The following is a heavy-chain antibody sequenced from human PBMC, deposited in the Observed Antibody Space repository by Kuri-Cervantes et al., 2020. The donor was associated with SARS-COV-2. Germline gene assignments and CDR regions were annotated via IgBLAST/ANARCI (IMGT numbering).Heavy chain of an antibody. CDR3: VIVATAMVGFGDY. J-gene: IGHJ4*02. V-gene: IGHV3-30-3*01. Sequence: GGLLRFTCAASEFTFSSYAMHWVCPALSKGLEWVAVISYDGSNKYYADSVKGRFTISRDNSKNTLYLQMNSLRAKYTAVYYCVIVATAMVGFGDYWGQGNLVTVSS. CDR2: ISYDGSNK. CDR1: EFTFSSYA. D-gene: IGHD5-18*01.